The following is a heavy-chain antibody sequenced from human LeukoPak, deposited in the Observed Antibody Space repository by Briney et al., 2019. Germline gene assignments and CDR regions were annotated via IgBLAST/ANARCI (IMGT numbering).Heavy chain of an antibody. Sequence: PSETLSLTCTVSGGSISSYYWSWIRQPPGKGLEWIGYIYYTGSTNYNPSLKSRVTISVDTSKNQFSLKLSSVTAADTAVYYCARVQDDFWSGYYTGGWYYGMDVWGQGTTVTVSS. J-gene: IGHJ6*02. D-gene: IGHD3-3*01. CDR1: GGSISSYY. CDR2: IYYTGST. V-gene: IGHV4-59*01. CDR3: ARVQDDFWSGYYTGGWYYGMDV.